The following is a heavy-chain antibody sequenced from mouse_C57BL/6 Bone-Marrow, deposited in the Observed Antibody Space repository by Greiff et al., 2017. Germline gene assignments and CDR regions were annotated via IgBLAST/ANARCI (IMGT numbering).Heavy chain of an antibody. CDR3: ARTTVVAPYFDY. D-gene: IGHD1-1*01. CDR2: IYPGSGST. CDR1: GYTFTSYW. Sequence: QVQLQQPGAELVKPGASVKMSCKASGYTFTSYWITWVKQRPGQGLEWIGDIYPGSGSTNYNEKFKSKATLTVDTSSSTAYMQLSSLTSEYSAVYYCARTTVVAPYFDYWGQGTTLTVSS. J-gene: IGHJ2*01. V-gene: IGHV1-55*01.